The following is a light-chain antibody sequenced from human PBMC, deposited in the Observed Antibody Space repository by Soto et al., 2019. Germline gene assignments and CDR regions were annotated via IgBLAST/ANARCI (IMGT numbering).Light chain of an antibody. J-gene: IGLJ1*01. CDR3: NSFTTSTPFV. V-gene: IGLV2-14*01. CDR2: EVR. CDR1: SSDVGRYNY. Sequence: QSALTQPASVSGSPGQSITISCAGTSSDVGRYNYISWYQQHPGKAPKLFIYEVRNRPSGVSDRFSGSKSGNTASLTISGLQAEDEAEYYCNSFTTSTPFVFGTGTKVTVL.